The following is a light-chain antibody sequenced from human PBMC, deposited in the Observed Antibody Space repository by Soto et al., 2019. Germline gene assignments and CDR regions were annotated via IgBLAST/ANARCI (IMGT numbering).Light chain of an antibody. J-gene: IGLJ1*01. CDR3: CSYAGGTIFGV. CDR1: SSDVGSYNL. V-gene: IGLV2-23*03. CDR2: EGN. Sequence: QSALTQPASVSGSPGQSITMSCTGTSSDVGSYNLVSWYQQHTGKAPKLIISEGNKRPSGVSNRFSGSKSGNTASLTISGLQAEDEADYYCCSYAGGTIFGVFGTGTKLTVL.